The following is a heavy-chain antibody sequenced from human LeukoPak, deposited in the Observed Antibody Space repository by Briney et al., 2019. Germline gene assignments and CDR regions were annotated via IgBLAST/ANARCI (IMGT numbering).Heavy chain of an antibody. CDR2: INAGNGNT. Sequence: ASVKVSCKASGYTFTSYAMQWVRQAPGQRLEWMGWINAGNGNTKYSQKFQGRVTITRDTSASTAYMELSSLRSEDTAVYYCARLEDMVAATASYYYGMDVWGQGTTVTVSS. J-gene: IGHJ6*02. CDR3: ARLEDMVAATASYYYGMDV. CDR1: GYTFTSYA. V-gene: IGHV1-3*01. D-gene: IGHD2-15*01.